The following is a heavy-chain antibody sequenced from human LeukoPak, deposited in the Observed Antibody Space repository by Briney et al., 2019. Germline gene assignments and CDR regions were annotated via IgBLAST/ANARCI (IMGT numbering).Heavy chain of an antibody. CDR1: GGSISSYY. D-gene: IGHD1-26*01. CDR3: AREFSGSYPARAFDI. Sequence: PSETLSLTCTVSGGSISSYYWSWIRQPPGKGLEWIGYIYYSGSTNYNPSLKSRVTISVDTSKNQFSLKLSSVTAADTAVYYCAREFSGSYPARAFDIWGQGTMVTVSS. J-gene: IGHJ3*02. CDR2: IYYSGST. V-gene: IGHV4-59*01.